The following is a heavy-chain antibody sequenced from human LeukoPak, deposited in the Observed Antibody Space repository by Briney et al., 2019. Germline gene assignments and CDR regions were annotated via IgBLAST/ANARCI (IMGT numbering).Heavy chain of an antibody. V-gene: IGHV4-39*07. CDR2: TYYSGST. CDR1: GGSISSSSYY. D-gene: IGHD6-13*01. J-gene: IGHJ6*03. CDR3: ARGAAAGPLYYYYYMDV. Sequence: SETLSLTCTVSGGSISSSSYYWGWIRQPPGKGLEWIGSTYYSGSTYYNPSLKSRVTISVGTSKNQFSLKLSSVTAADTAVYYCARGAAAGPLYYYYYMDVWGKGTTVTVSS.